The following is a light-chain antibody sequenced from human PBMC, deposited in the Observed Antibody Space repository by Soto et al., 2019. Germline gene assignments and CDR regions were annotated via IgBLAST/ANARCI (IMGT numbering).Light chain of an antibody. Sequence: EIVMTQSPATLSVSPGERATLSCRASQSVSGNLAWYQHKPGQAPRLLIYGASTRATGIPARFSGSGSGTEFTLTISSLQSEDCAVYFCQQYSHRPPYTFGQGTKLEIK. CDR3: QQYSHRPPYT. CDR1: QSVSGN. V-gene: IGKV3-15*01. J-gene: IGKJ2*01. CDR2: GAS.